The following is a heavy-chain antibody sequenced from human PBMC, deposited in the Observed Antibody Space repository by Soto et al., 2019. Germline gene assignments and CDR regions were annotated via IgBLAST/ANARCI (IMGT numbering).Heavy chain of an antibody. CDR2: ISYDGSTK. CDR3: AKNYGSGSFYDYYMDV. D-gene: IGHD3-10*01. V-gene: IGHV3-30*18. CDR1: GFTFRSYG. J-gene: IGHJ6*03. Sequence: GGSLRLSCAASGFTFRSYGMHWVRQAPGKGLEWVAVISYDGSTKYYADSVKGRFTISRDNSKNTLYLQMNSLRAEDTAVYYCAKNYGSGSFYDYYMDVWGKGTTVTVSS.